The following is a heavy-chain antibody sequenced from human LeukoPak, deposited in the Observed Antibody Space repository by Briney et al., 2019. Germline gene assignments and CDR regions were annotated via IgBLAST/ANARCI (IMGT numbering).Heavy chain of an antibody. CDR2: ISSSSSYI. CDR3: ARFSGNDAFDI. J-gene: IGHJ3*02. CDR1: GFTFSSYS. Sequence: GGSLRLSCAASGFTFSSYSMNWVRQAPGKGLEWVSSISSSSSYIYYADSVKGRFAISRDNAMTSLYLQMNSLRAEDTAVYYCARFSGNDAFDIWGQGTMVTVSS. D-gene: IGHD1-26*01. V-gene: IGHV3-21*01.